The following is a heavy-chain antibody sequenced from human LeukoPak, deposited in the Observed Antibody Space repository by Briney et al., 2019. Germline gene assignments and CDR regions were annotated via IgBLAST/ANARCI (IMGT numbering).Heavy chain of an antibody. J-gene: IGHJ6*04. CDR3: ARDIVVVPAAIYYYYYYGMDV. V-gene: IGHV3-21*01. CDR2: ISSSSSYI. D-gene: IGHD2-2*01. Sequence: GGSLRLSYAASGFTFSSYSMNWVRQAPGKGLEWVSSISSSSSYIYYADSVKGRFTISRDNAKNSLYLQMNSLRAEDTAVYYCARDIVVVPAAIYYYYYYGMDVWGKGTTVTVSS. CDR1: GFTFSSYS.